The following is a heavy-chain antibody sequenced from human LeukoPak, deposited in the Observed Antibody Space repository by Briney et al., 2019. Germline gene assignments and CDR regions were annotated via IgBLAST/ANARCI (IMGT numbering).Heavy chain of an antibody. CDR1: GGSISSSSYY. CDR3: ARHCRSGALFGVVKYYFDY. Sequence: PSETLXLTCTVSGGSISSSSYYWGWIRQPPGKGLEWIGTIYYTGSTYYNPSLKSRVTISVDTSKNQFSLKLSSVTAADTAVYYCARHCRSGALFGVVKYYFDYWGQGTLVTVSS. CDR2: IYYTGST. D-gene: IGHD3-3*01. V-gene: IGHV4-39*01. J-gene: IGHJ4*02.